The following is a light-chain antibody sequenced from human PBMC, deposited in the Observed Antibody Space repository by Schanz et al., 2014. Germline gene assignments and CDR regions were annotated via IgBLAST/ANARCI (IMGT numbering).Light chain of an antibody. V-gene: IGKV2-28*01. CDR2: LGS. CDR1: QSLLHSNGYNC. CDR3: MQALETPRT. Sequence: DIVMTQSPLSLPVTPGEPASISCRSSQSLLHSNGYNCLDWYLQKPGQSPQLLIFLGSNRASGAPDRFSGSGSGTDFTLNISRVEAEDVGVYYCMQALETPRTFGQGTKVELK. J-gene: IGKJ1*01.